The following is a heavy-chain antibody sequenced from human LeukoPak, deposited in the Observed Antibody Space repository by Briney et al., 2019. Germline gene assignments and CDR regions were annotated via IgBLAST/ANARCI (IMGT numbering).Heavy chain of an antibody. D-gene: IGHD1-26*01. CDR2: IYYSGST. J-gene: IGHJ4*02. CDR1: GGSISSSSYY. CDR3: ASRKPINSGSSGGDY. V-gene: IGHV4-39*01. Sequence: KTSETLSLTCTVSGGSISSSSYYWGWIRQPPGKGLEWIGSIYYSGSTYYNPSLKSRVTISVDTSKNQFSLKLSSVTAADTAVYYCASRKPINSGSSGGDYWGQGTLVTVSS.